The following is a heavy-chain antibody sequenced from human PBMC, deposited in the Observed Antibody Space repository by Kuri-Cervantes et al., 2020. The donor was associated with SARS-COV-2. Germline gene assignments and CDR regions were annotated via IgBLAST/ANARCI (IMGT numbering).Heavy chain of an antibody. CDR1: GISVITSE. D-gene: IGHD3-10*01. V-gene: IGHV3-23*01. CDR2: ISGSGGST. Sequence: GESLKISCEGFGISVITSEMNWVRQAPGKGLEWVSAISGSGGSTYYADSVKGRFTISRDNSKNTLYLQMNSLRAEDTAVYYCAKDPGFRELLYYFDYWGQGTLVTVSS. J-gene: IGHJ4*02. CDR3: AKDPGFRELLYYFDY.